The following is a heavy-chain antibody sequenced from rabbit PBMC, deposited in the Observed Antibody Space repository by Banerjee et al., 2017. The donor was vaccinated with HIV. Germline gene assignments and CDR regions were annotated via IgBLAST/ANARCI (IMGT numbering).Heavy chain of an antibody. V-gene: IGHV1S40*01. D-gene: IGHD6-1*01. J-gene: IGHJ5*01. CDR1: GFSFSNGYV. CDR2: IYAGGAT. CDR3: ARDWGAYAGHGYATGWLDL. Sequence: QSLEESGGGLVKPEGSLTLSCTASGFSFSNGYVMCWVRQAPGKGLEWIARIYAGGATDYASWAKGRFTIPRTSSTTVTLQMTSLTAADTATYFCARDWGAYAGHGYATGWLDLWGQGTLVTVS.